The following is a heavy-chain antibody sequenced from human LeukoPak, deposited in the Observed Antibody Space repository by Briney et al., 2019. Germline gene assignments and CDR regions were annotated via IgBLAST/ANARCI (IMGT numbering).Heavy chain of an antibody. J-gene: IGHJ4*02. D-gene: IGHD5-12*01. CDR3: ARGGSLFYFDY. CDR1: GGSISSYY. V-gene: IGHV4-59*01. Sequence: SETLSLTCTVSGGSISSYYWSWIRQPPGKGLEWIGYIYYSGSTNYNPSLKSRVTISVDTSKNQFSLKLSSVTAADTAVYYCARGGSLFYFDYWGQGTLVTVSS. CDR2: IYYSGST.